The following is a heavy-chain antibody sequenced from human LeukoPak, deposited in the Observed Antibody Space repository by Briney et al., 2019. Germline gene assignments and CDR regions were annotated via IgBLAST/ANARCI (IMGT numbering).Heavy chain of an antibody. CDR2: INPNSGGT. J-gene: IGHJ4*01. Sequence: ASVKVSCKASGYTFTGYYMHWVRQAHGQGLEWMGWINPNSGGTNYAQKFQGRVTMTRDTSISTAYMELSRLRSDDTAVYYCARGLDFWSGSIIDDWGHGTLVTVSS. V-gene: IGHV1-2*02. CDR3: ARGLDFWSGSIIDD. D-gene: IGHD3-3*01. CDR1: GYTFTGYY.